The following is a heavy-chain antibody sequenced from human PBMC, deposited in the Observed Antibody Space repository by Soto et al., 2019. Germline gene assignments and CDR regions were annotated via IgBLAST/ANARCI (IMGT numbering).Heavy chain of an antibody. Sequence: SVKVSCKASGYTFTSYAMHWVRQAPGQRLEWMGWINAGNGNTKYSQKFQGRVTITRDTSASTAYMELSSLRSEDTAVYYCARDPSVSGSYLFDYWGQGTLVTVSS. CDR3: ARDPSVSGSYLFDY. CDR1: GYTFTSYA. V-gene: IGHV1-3*01. D-gene: IGHD1-26*01. CDR2: INAGNGNT. J-gene: IGHJ4*02.